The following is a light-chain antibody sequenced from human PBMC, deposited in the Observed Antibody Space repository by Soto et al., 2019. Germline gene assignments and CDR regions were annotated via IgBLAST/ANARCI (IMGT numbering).Light chain of an antibody. V-gene: IGLV2-14*01. J-gene: IGLJ1*01. CDR2: DVT. Sequence: LTQPASVSGSPGQSITISCTGTSSDVGGYIYVSWYQQHPGKAPKLMIYDVTSRPSGVSYRSSGSKSGNTASLTISGLQAEDEADYYCSSYTTSSSYVFGTGTKVTVL. CDR1: SSDVGGYIY. CDR3: SSYTTSSSYV.